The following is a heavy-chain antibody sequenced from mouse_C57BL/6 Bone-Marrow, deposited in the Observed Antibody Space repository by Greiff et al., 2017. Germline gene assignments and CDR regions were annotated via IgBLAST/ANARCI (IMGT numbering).Heavy chain of an antibody. J-gene: IGHJ2*01. CDR2: IYPNSGGT. CDR3: ARCYYGSLCFDY. Sequence: QVQLQQPGAELVKPGASVKLSCKASGYTFTSYWMHWVKQRTGRGLEWIGRIYPNSGGTKYNEKFKSKATLTVDKPSSTAYMQLSSLTSEDSAVDDCARCYYGSLCFDYWGQGTTLTVSS. V-gene: IGHV1-72*01. D-gene: IGHD1-1*01. CDR1: GYTFTSYW.